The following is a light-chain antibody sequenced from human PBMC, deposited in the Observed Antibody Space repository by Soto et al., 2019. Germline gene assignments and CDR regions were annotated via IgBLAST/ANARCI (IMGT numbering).Light chain of an antibody. CDR3: QQYNSYPWT. V-gene: IGKV1-5*01. CDR2: DAS. Sequence: DIQMPQSPSSLSASVGDRVTITCRASQGISSWLAWYQQKPGKAPKLLIYDASSLESGVPSRFSGSGSGTEFTLTISSLQPDDFATYYCQQYNSYPWTVGQGTKVDIK. J-gene: IGKJ1*01. CDR1: QGISSW.